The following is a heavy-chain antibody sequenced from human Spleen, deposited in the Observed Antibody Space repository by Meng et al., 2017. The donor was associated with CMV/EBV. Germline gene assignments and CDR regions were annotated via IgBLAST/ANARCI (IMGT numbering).Heavy chain of an antibody. CDR1: GFTFSGSA. J-gene: IGHJ4*02. CDR2: IRGSGTST. V-gene: IGHV3-23*01. CDR3: AKDRMVVTPYYFDF. D-gene: IGHD4-23*01. Sequence: ASGFTFSGSARPWVPQASGRGLGWVSSIRGSGTSTYYADSVKGRFTISRDNSKNTVFLQMNSLRVEDTAVYYCAKDRMVVTPYYFDFWGQGALVTVSS.